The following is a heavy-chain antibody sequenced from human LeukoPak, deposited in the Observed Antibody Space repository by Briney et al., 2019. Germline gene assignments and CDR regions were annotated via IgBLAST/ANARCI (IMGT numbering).Heavy chain of an antibody. V-gene: IGHV3-9*01. CDR3: AKGPIYYDILTGYFDY. Sequence: GGSLRLSCAASGFTFDDYAMHWVRHAPGKGLEWVSGISWNSGSIGYADSVKGRFTISRDNAKNSLYLQMISLRAEDTALYYCAKGPIYYDILTGYFDYWGQGTLVTVSS. CDR2: ISWNSGSI. CDR1: GFTFDDYA. D-gene: IGHD3-9*01. J-gene: IGHJ4*02.